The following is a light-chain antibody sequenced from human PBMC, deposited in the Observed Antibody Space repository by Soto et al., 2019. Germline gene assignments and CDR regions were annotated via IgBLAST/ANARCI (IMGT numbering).Light chain of an antibody. Sequence: IVMTQSPATLSVSPGERATLSCRASQSVNTNLAWYQQKPGQGPRLLIYGSSTRATGIPARCSASGSGTEFTRTISSLQSEDFAVYYWQLQDTCGGGTKVEIK. CDR3: QLQDT. CDR2: GSS. CDR1: QSVNTN. J-gene: IGKJ4*01. V-gene: IGKV3-15*01.